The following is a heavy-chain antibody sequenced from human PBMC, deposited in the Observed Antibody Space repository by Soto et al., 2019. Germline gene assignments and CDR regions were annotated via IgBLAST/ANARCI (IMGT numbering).Heavy chain of an antibody. CDR1: GASISSSEW. Sequence: QVQLQESGPGLVKPSETLSLTCVVSGASISSSEWWTWVRQPPGKGLEWIGHIYHSGSTRYNPSLNSRVIISVDQSKNHFSLNLNSVTAADTAMYYCARVGISGYFDYWGQGTLVTVSS. V-gene: IGHV4-4*02. D-gene: IGHD6-19*01. CDR2: IYHSGST. J-gene: IGHJ4*02. CDR3: ARVGISGYFDY.